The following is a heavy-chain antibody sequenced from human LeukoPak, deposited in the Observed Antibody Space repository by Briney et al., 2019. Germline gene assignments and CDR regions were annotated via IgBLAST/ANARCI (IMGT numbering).Heavy chain of an antibody. D-gene: IGHD3-16*01. J-gene: IGHJ4*02. Sequence: TPSETLSLTCAVYGGSFSGYYWSWIRQPPGKGLEWIGEINHSGSTNYNPSLKSRVTISVDTSKNQFSLKLSSVTAADTAVYYCARGGGGLLDYWGQGTLVTVSS. CDR3: ARGGGGLLDY. CDR1: GGSFSGYY. V-gene: IGHV4-34*01. CDR2: INHSGST.